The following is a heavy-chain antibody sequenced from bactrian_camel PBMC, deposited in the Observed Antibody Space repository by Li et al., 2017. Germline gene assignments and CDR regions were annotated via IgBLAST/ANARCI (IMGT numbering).Heavy chain of an antibody. CDR2: ITGDGRT. CDR1: GNTYRYNC. J-gene: IGHJ6*01. Sequence: HVQLVESGGGSVQAGGSLRLSCAASGNTYRYNCMGWFRQAPGKEREGVASITGDGRTTYPDSVKGRFTISKDNARNTLYLQMNSLKPEDTAMYYCAARPISTRDCVAGGTAEFGYWGQGTQVTVS. V-gene: IGHV3S53*01. D-gene: IGHD1*01. CDR3: AARPISTRDCVAGGTAEFGY.